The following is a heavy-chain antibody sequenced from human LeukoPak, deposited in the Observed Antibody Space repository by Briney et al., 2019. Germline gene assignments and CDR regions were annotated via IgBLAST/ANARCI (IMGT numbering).Heavy chain of an antibody. CDR3: ARGDCDSSSCFWYFDL. D-gene: IGHD6-13*01. Sequence: SETLSLTCTVSGGSISSGSYYWSWIRQPAGKALEWIGRVYTSGNTDYNPSLKSGVSMSVDTSKNQFSLQLSSVTAADTAVYYCARGDCDSSSCFWYFDLSGPGTLVTVSS. CDR2: VYTSGNT. J-gene: IGHJ2*01. CDR1: GGSISSGSYY. V-gene: IGHV4-61*02.